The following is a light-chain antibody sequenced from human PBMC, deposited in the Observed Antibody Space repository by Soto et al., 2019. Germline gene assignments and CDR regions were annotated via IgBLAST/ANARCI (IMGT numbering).Light chain of an antibody. CDR3: QQYGSSSWT. V-gene: IGKV3-20*01. CDR2: VAS. Sequence: EIVLTQSPGTLSLSPGERATLSCRASQRVSSSYLAWYQQKPGQAPGLLIYVASSRATGIPDRFSGSGSGTDFTLTISRLDPEDFAVYYCQQYGSSSWTFGQGTKVEIK. J-gene: IGKJ1*01. CDR1: QRVSSSY.